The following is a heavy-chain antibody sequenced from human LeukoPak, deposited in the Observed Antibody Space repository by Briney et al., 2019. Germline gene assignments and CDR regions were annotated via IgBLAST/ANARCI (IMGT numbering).Heavy chain of an antibody. J-gene: IGHJ4*02. V-gene: IGHV3-7*01. CDR1: GFTFSHYW. D-gene: IGHD7-27*01. CDR3: ARVDWGSIDY. CDR2: IRPDANDG. Sequence: PGGSLRLSCAASGFTFSHYWMAWVRQAPGKGLEWVAIIRPDANDGSYVDSVKGRFTISRDNAKNSLYLQLNSLRAEDTAVYFCARVDWGSIDYWGQGALVTVSS.